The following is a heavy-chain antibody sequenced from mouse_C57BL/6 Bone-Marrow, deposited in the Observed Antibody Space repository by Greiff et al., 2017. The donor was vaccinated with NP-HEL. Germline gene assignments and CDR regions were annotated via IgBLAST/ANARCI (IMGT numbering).Heavy chain of an antibody. D-gene: IGHD3-2*02. CDR2: IYYSGTI. CDR3: ARDVRDYFDY. CDR1: GISITTGNYR. V-gene: IGHV3-5*01. Sequence: EVKLMESGPGLVKPSQTVFLTCTVTGISITTGNYRWSWLRQFPGNKLEWIGYIYYSGTITYNPSPKSRTTITRDTPKNQFFLEMNSLTAEDTATYYCARDVRDYFDYWGQGTTLTVSS. J-gene: IGHJ2*01.